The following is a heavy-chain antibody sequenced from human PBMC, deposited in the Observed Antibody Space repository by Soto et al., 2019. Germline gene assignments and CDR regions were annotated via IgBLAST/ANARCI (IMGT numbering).Heavy chain of an antibody. Sequence: SVKVSCKASGGTFSSYAISWVRQAPGQGLEWMGGIIPIFGTANYAQKFQGSVTITADKSTSTAYMELSSLRSEDTAVYYCARAYYYDSSGYYYVQYYFDYWGQGTLVTVSS. CDR1: GGTFSSYA. CDR3: ARAYYYDSSGYYYVQYYFDY. J-gene: IGHJ4*02. V-gene: IGHV1-69*06. D-gene: IGHD3-22*01. CDR2: IIPIFGTA.